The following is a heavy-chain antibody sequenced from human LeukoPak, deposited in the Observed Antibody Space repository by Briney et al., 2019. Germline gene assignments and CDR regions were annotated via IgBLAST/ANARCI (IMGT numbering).Heavy chain of an antibody. J-gene: IGHJ6*03. Sequence: GESLKISCKGSGYSFTSYWIGWVRQMPGKGLEWMGIIYPGDSDTRYSPSFQGQVTISADKSISTAYLQWSSLKASDTAMYYCARQGRDGYTSDYYYYYMDVWGKGTTVTFSS. D-gene: IGHD5-24*01. V-gene: IGHV5-51*01. CDR1: GYSFTSYW. CDR2: IYPGDSDT. CDR3: ARQGRDGYTSDYYYYYMDV.